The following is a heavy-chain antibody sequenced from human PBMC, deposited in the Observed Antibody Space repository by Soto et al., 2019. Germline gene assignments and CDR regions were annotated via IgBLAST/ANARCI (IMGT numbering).Heavy chain of an antibody. CDR1: GFTFSSYS. Sequence: PGGSLRLSRAASGFTFSSYSMNWVRQAPGKGLEWVSSISSSSSYIYYADSVKGRFTISRDNAKNSLYLQMNSLRAEDTAVYYCARDGVVPAAILYYYYGMDVWGQGTTLTVS. CDR3: ARDGVVPAAILYYYYGMDV. J-gene: IGHJ6*02. V-gene: IGHV3-21*01. CDR2: ISSSSSYI. D-gene: IGHD2-2*02.